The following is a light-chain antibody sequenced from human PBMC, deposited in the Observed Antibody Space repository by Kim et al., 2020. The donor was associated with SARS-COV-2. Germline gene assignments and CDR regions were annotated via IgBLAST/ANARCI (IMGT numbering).Light chain of an antibody. V-gene: IGLV3-19*01. J-gene: IGLJ2*01. CDR2: GEN. CDR1: SLRSYY. Sequence: ALGQTVRITCQGDSLRSYYATWYQQKPGQAPVLVIYGENNRPSGIPDRFSGSSSGNTASLTITGAQAEDEADYYCNSRDSSGSHVVFGGGTQLTVL. CDR3: NSRDSSGSHVV.